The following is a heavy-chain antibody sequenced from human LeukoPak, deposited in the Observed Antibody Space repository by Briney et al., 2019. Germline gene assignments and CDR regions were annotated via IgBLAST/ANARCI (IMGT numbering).Heavy chain of an antibody. V-gene: IGHV4-31*03. D-gene: IGHD2-21*02. Sequence: SETLSLTCTVSGDSIGSGDSHWSWIRQHPGKGLEWIGYIFHSGTAYYNPSLESRVIISVDTSKNQYSLNLSSVTAADTAVYYCARASCGGGYCSFFDYWGRGSLVTVSS. CDR1: GDSIGSGDSH. J-gene: IGHJ4*02. CDR3: ARASCGGGYCSFFDY. CDR2: IFHSGTA.